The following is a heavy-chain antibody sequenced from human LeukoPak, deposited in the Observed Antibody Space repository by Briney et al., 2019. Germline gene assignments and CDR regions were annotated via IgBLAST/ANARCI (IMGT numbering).Heavy chain of an antibody. CDR2: INPSSGGT. D-gene: IGHD1-26*01. CDR1: GYTFTGYH. V-gene: IGHV1-2*02. J-gene: IGHJ4*02. Sequence: ASVKVSCKASGYTFTGYHMHWVRQAPGQGLEWMGWINPSSGGTKYTQTFQGRVTMTRDTSISTAYMELSNLRSDDTAVYYCAPMGGANGFDYWGQGTLVTVSS. CDR3: APMGGANGFDY.